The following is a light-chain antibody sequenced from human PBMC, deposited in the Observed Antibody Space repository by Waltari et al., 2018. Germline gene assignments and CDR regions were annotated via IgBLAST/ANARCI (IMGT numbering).Light chain of an antibody. V-gene: IGLV4-69*01. CDR3: QTWGTGFQV. Sequence: LVLTQSPSASASLGASVTLTCSLPGEYSAYAIALHPHLPLKGPRFLMTVNSDGSHKKGYVIYDRFSGSSSDLDRYLIISRLQAYDEADYFCQTWGTGFQVFGSGTKLTVL. CDR2: VNSDGSH. CDR1: GEYSAYA. J-gene: IGLJ3*02.